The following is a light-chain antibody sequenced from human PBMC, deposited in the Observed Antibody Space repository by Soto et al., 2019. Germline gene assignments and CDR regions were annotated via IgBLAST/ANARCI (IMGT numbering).Light chain of an antibody. V-gene: IGKV3-20*01. J-gene: IGKJ2*01. Sequence: EVVLTQAPGTLSLSPGERATLSCRASQSVSNNYFAWYQRKPGQAPRLLIFGSSDRATGIPDRFSGSGSGTDFTLTISRLEPEDFAVYYCQPYGSSPPYTFGQGTKLEIK. CDR1: QSVSNNY. CDR3: QPYGSSPPYT. CDR2: GSS.